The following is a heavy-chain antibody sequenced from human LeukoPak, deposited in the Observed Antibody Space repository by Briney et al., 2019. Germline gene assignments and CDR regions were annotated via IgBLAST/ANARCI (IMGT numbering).Heavy chain of an antibody. CDR1: GGSISSYY. J-gene: IGHJ3*02. CDR3: ARGRIGLRGAFDI. CDR2: IYYSGST. Sequence: SETLSLTSTVSGGSISSYYWSWIRQPPGKGLEWIGYIYYSGSTNYNPSLKSRVTISVDTSKNQFSLKLSSVTAADTAVYYCARGRIGLRGAFDIWGQGTMVTVSS. V-gene: IGHV4-59*01. D-gene: IGHD2-15*01.